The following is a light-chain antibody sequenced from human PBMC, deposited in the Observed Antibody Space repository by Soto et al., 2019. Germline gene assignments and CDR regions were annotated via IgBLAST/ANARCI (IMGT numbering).Light chain of an antibody. Sequence: QSVLTQPASVSGSPGQSITISCTGTSRDVGGYSYVSWYQQHPGKAPKLMIYDVNNRPSGVSDRFSGSKSGNTASLTISGLPAEDESDYYCSSFTSYSTLVFGGENKLAVL. V-gene: IGLV2-14*03. CDR2: DVN. CDR1: SRDVGGYSY. J-gene: IGLJ2*01. CDR3: SSFTSYSTLV.